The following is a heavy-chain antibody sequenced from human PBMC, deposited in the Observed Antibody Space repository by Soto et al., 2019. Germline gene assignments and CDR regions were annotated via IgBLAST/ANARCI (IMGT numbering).Heavy chain of an antibody. CDR3: AHIARYQLLDTTFDY. V-gene: IGHV2-5*02. J-gene: IGHJ4*02. D-gene: IGHD2-2*01. CDR1: GFSLSTSGVG. CDR2: IYWEVDK. Sequence: SGPTLLNTTQTLTLTCTFSGFSLSTSGVGVDWIRQPPGKALEWLALIYWEVDKRYTPSMKSRLTITKDTSKNQVVLTRTIMYPVDTATYYCAHIARYQLLDTTFDYWGQGTLVTVSS.